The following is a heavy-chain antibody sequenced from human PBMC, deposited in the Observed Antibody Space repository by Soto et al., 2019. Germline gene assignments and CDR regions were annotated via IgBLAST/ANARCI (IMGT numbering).Heavy chain of an antibody. V-gene: IGHV1-69*13. CDR1: GGTFSSYA. Sequence: SVKVSCKASGGTFSSYAISWVRQAPWQGLEWMGGIIPIFGTANYAQKFQGRVTITADESTSTAYMELSSLRSEDTAVYYCARVGGYDYSNSYYYYYGMDVWGQGTTVTVSS. CDR2: IIPIFGTA. D-gene: IGHD4-4*01. J-gene: IGHJ6*02. CDR3: ARVGGYDYSNSYYYYYGMDV.